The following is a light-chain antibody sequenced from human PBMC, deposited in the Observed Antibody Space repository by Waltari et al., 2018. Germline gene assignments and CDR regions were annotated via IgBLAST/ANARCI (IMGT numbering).Light chain of an antibody. J-gene: IGLJ2*01. Sequence: QSALTQPASVSGSPGQSISISCTGISSDVGGFNFVSWYQQHPGKAPKLRIYDGFNRPPGVSTRFSGSKSDNAASLAISGRQAEDEAVCYCSSYTAIPPHVVFGGGTKVTVL. CDR2: DGF. CDR3: SSYTAIPPHVV. CDR1: SSDVGGFNF. V-gene: IGLV2-14*03.